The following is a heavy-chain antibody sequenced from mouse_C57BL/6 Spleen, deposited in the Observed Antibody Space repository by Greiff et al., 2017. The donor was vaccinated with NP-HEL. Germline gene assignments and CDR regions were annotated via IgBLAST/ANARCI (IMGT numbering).Heavy chain of an antibody. CDR3: ARRVVPLYYFDY. Sequence: VQLQQPGAELVKPGASVTLSCKASGYTFTSYWMHWVKQRPGQGLEWIGMIHPNSGSTNYNEKFKSKATLTVDKSSSTAYMQLSSLTSEDSAVYYCARRVVPLYYFDYWGQGTTLTVSS. CDR2: IHPNSGST. V-gene: IGHV1-64*01. J-gene: IGHJ2*01. CDR1: GYTFTSYW. D-gene: IGHD1-1*01.